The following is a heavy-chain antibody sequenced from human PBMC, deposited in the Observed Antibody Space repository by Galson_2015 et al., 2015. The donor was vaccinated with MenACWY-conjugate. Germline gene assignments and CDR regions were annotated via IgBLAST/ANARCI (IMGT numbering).Heavy chain of an antibody. CDR1: GYTFTSYY. V-gene: IGHV1-46*01. CDR3: ARYLRTFVSSGYYRNWFDP. Sequence: SVKVSCKASGYTFTSYYMHWVRQAPGQGLEWMGIINPSGGSTSYAQKFQGRVTITADKSTSTAYMELSSLRSEDTAAYYCARYLRTFVSSGYYRNWFDPWGQGTLVTVSS. D-gene: IGHD3-22*01. CDR2: INPSGGST. J-gene: IGHJ5*02.